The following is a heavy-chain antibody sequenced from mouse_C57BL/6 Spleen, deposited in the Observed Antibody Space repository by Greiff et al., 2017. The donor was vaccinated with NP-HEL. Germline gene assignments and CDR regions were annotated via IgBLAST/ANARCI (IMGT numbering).Heavy chain of an antibody. CDR2: IYPGSGNT. CDR3: AREGRYYFDY. V-gene: IGHV1-76*01. CDR1: GYTFTDYY. D-gene: IGHD1-1*01. J-gene: IGHJ2*01. Sequence: VHLVESGAELVRPGASVKLSCKASGYTFTDYYINWVKQRPGQGLEWIARIYPGSGNTYYNEKFKGKATLTAEKSSSTAYMQLSSLTSEDSAVYFCAREGRYYFDYWGQGTTLTVSS.